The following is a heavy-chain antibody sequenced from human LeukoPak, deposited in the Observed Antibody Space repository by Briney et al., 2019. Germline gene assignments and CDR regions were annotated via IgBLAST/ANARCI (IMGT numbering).Heavy chain of an antibody. Sequence: PSETLSLTCTVSGASISSSNYYWSWIRQPPGKGLEWIGYIYYSGSTNYNPSLKSRVTISVDTSKNQFSLKLSSVTAADTAVYYCARFGDYGSGSYYRLKGMDVWGQGTTVTVSS. CDR3: ARFGDYGSGSYYRLKGMDV. V-gene: IGHV4-61*05. D-gene: IGHD3-10*01. CDR1: GASISSSNYY. J-gene: IGHJ6*02. CDR2: IYYSGST.